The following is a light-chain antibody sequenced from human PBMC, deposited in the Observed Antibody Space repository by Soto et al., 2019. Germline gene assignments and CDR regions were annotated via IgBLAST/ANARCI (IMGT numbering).Light chain of an antibody. J-gene: IGKJ1*01. CDR1: QSVSSN. CDR2: GAS. Sequence: EIVMTQSPATLSVSPGERATLSCRASQSVSSNLAWYQQKPGQAPGLLIYGASTRATGIPARFSGSGSGTEFTLTISSLQSEDFAVYYCQQYNNWPLWTFGQGTKV. V-gene: IGKV3-15*01. CDR3: QQYNNWPLWT.